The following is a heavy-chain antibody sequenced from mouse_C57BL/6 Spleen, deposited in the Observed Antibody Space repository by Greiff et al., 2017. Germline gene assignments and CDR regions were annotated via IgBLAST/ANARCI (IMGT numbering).Heavy chain of an antibody. CDR1: GYTFTSYG. CDR3: ARGGSDGGYYVL. J-gene: IGHJ2*01. V-gene: IGHV1-81*01. D-gene: IGHD2-3*01. Sequence: VQLQQSGAELARPGASVKLSCKASGYTFTSYGISWVKQRTGQGLEWIGEIYPRSGNPYYHEKFKGKATLTAAKSSRTAYRELRSLTSEDSAGYFCARGGSDGGYYVLWGQGTTLTVSS. CDR2: IYPRSGNP.